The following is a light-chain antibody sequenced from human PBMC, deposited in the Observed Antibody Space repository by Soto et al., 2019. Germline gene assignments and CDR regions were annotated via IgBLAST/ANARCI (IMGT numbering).Light chain of an antibody. J-gene: IGLJ2*01. V-gene: IGLV1-44*01. Sequence: QSVLTQPPSASGTPGQRVTISCSGSSSNIGSYTVNWYQQLPGTAPKLLIYSDNQRPSGVPDRFSGSKSGTSASLAISGLQSEDEADYDCAAWDDSLNGLFGGGTKLTVL. CDR2: SDN. CDR1: SSNIGSYT. CDR3: AAWDDSLNGL.